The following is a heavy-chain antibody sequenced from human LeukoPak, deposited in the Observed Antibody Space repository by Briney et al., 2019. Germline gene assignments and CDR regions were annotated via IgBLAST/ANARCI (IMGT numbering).Heavy chain of an antibody. Sequence: ASVKVSCKASGYTFTSFDINWVRQATGQGLEWMGWMDPNSGNTGYAQKFQGRVTMTRNTSISTAYMELSSLRSVDTAVYYCARGTGYYYVSDIWGQGTMVTVSS. CDR2: MDPNSGNT. CDR1: GYTFTSFD. D-gene: IGHD3-10*02. J-gene: IGHJ3*02. CDR3: ARGTGYYYVSDI. V-gene: IGHV1-8*01.